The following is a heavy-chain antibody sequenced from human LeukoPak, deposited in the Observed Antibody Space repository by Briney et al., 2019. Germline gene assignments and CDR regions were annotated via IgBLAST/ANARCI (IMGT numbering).Heavy chain of an antibody. CDR1: GFFFSSYG. V-gene: IGHV3-33*01. CDR3: ARAHYNWNEPPFDS. D-gene: IGHD1-20*01. CDR2: IWYDGSNK. Sequence: GGSLRLSCTASGFFFSSYGMHWVRLAPGKGLEWVALIWYDGSNKYYADSVKGRFTISRDNSKNTLSLQMNSLRAEDTAVYYCARAHYNWNEPPFDSWGQGTLVTVSS. J-gene: IGHJ4*02.